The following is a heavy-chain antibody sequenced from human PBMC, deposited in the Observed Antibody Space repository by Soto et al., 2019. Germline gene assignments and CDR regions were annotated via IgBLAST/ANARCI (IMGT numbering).Heavy chain of an antibody. CDR3: AKDISRGPMWMSLGS. Sequence: QEQLVESGGGVVHPGRSLRLSCAASGFNFSDFGIHWVRQAPGKGLEWLAVVSSDGGGKMYADYVKSRFTISRDNSEKNLYLQMNRLKIEDTAVYSCAKDISRGPMWMSLGSWGQGALVTVSS. CDR2: VSSDGGGK. D-gene: IGHD3-10*02. CDR1: GFNFSDFG. V-gene: IGHV3-30*18. J-gene: IGHJ4*02.